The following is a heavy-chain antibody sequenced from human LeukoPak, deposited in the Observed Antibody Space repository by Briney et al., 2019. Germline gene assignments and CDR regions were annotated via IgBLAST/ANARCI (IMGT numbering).Heavy chain of an antibody. J-gene: IGHJ4*02. V-gene: IGHV3-23*01. D-gene: IGHD3-10*01. CDR2: ISGSGGST. CDR3: AKKRAYGSGSYYKWDFDY. CDR1: GFTFSSYA. Sequence: GGSLRLSCAASGFTFSSYAMSWVRQAPGKGLEWVSAISGSGGSTYYADSVKGRFTISRDNSKNTLYLQMNSLRAEDTAVYYCAKKRAYGSGSYYKWDFDYWGQGTLVTVSS.